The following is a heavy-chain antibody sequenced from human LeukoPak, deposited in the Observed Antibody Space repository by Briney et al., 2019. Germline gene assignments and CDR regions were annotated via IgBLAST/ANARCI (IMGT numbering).Heavy chain of an antibody. CDR3: TRDHLEYGSGSYYNYYFDY. V-gene: IGHV3-15*01. J-gene: IGHJ4*02. Sequence: PGGSLRLSCAASGFTFSNAWMSWVRQAPGKGLEWVGRIKSKTDGGTTDYAAPVKGRFTISRDDSKSIAYLQMNSLKTEDTAVYYCTRDHLEYGSGSYYNYYFDYWGQGTLVTVSS. CDR2: IKSKTDGGTT. D-gene: IGHD3-10*01. CDR1: GFTFSNAW.